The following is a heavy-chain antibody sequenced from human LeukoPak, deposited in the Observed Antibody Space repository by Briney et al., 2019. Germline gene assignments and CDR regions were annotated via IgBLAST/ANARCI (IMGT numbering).Heavy chain of an antibody. V-gene: IGHV4-34*01. CDR3: ARGLGRQQLVR. D-gene: IGHD6-13*01. J-gene: IGHJ4*02. CDR2: INHSGST. Sequence: PSETLSLTCAVYGGSFSGYYWSWVRQPPGKGLEWIGEINHSGSTNYTPSLKSRVTISVDTSKHQFSLKLSSVTAEDTAVYYCARGLGRQQLVRWGQGTLVTVSS. CDR1: GGSFSGYY.